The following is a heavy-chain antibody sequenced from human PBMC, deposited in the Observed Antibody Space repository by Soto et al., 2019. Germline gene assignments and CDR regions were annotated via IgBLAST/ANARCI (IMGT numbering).Heavy chain of an antibody. CDR1: GFTFRSAW. D-gene: IGHD1-26*01. CDR2: IKSKSDGGTT. CDR3: TTGAQEPQVSIMF. Sequence: GGSLRLSCAASGFTFRSAWMGWVRQAPGKGLEWVGRIKSKSDGGTTDYGAPVKGRFTISRDDSKDTLYLEMNSLKSEDTGVYYCTTGAQEPQVSIMFWGQGTLVTVSS. J-gene: IGHJ4*02. V-gene: IGHV3-15*01.